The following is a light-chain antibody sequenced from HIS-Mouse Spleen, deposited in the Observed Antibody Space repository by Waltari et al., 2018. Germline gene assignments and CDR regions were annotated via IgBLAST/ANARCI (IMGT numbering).Light chain of an antibody. J-gene: IGKJ4*01. CDR3: QQYYSTPLT. CDR1: QSVLYSSNNKNY. Sequence: DIVTTHSPDSLAVSLGERATSTCKSRQSVLYSSNNKNYLAWYQQKPGQPPKLLIYWAPTRESGVPDRFSGSGSGTDFTLTISSLQAEDVAVYYCQQYYSTPLTFGGGTKVEIK. CDR2: WAP. V-gene: IGKV4-1*01.